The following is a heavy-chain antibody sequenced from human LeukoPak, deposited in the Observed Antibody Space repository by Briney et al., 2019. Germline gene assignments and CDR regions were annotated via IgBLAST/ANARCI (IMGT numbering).Heavy chain of an antibody. CDR2: IFYSGST. D-gene: IGHD3-16*01. J-gene: IGHJ5*02. CDR3: ANDHPHFDP. CDR1: GGSITNYY. Sequence: SETLSLTCTVSGGSITNYYWSWIRQSPGKGLEWIGYIFYSGSTSYNPSLKSRVTISVDTSKNQFSLILKSVTAADTAVYYCANDHPHFDPWGQGTLVTVSS. V-gene: IGHV4-59*01.